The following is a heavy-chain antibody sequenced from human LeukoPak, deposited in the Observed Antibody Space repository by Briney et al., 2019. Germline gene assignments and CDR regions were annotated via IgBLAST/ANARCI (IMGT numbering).Heavy chain of an antibody. Sequence: PSETLSLTCNVSGVSITSSDYYWGWLRQPPGKGLEWIVSIYSRGTNYYNPSLKSRVTISVDTSRNQVSLKMSSVTAADTAVYYCARGMYSSGWDPPYYYYYYMDVWGKGTTVTVSS. CDR1: GVSITSSDYY. CDR2: IYSRGTN. D-gene: IGHD6-19*01. J-gene: IGHJ6*03. V-gene: IGHV4-39*01. CDR3: ARGMYSSGWDPPYYYYYYMDV.